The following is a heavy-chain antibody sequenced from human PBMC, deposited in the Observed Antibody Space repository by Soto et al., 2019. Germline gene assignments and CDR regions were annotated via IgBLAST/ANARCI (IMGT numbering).Heavy chain of an antibody. Sequence: QVQLVQSGAEVKKPGSSVKVSCKASGGTFGSYAIAWVRQAPGQGLEWMGGSVPIFTTANYAQKFQGRVTITADDSTSTAYMELNGLTSEDTAVYYCAREGFSGAYLAYWGQGTLVTVSS. CDR2: SVPIFTTA. CDR1: GGTFGSYA. D-gene: IGHD3-22*01. V-gene: IGHV1-69*01. CDR3: AREGFSGAYLAY. J-gene: IGHJ4*02.